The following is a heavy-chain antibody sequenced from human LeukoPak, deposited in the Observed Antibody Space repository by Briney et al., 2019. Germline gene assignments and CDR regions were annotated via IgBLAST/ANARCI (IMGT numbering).Heavy chain of an antibody. Sequence: GGSLRLSCLASKFTFNNYAMTWVRQAPGEGLEWVSSISGSGDNMDYAGSVKGRFTISRDNSENTLYLQMTSLRGEDTAVYYCARDGYSGSYYRLYYFFMDVWGKGTTVTVSS. CDR1: KFTFNNYA. V-gene: IGHV3-23*01. D-gene: IGHD1-26*01. J-gene: IGHJ6*03. CDR2: ISGSGDNM. CDR3: ARDGYSGSYYRLYYFFMDV.